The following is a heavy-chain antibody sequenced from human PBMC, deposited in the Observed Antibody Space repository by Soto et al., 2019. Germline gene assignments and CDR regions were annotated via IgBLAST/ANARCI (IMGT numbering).Heavy chain of an antibody. CDR3: AKVSGSSWSAFDY. J-gene: IGHJ4*02. CDR2: VSGTGGSP. CDR1: GFTFSSYA. V-gene: IGHV3-23*01. D-gene: IGHD6-13*01. Sequence: EVQLLESGGGLVQPGGSLRLSCAASGFTFSSYAMSWVRQGPEKGLEWVSSVSGTGGSPYYADSVKGRFTISRDNSQNTLSLQMNSLRAEDTAVYYCAKVSGSSWSAFDYWGQGTLVTVSS.